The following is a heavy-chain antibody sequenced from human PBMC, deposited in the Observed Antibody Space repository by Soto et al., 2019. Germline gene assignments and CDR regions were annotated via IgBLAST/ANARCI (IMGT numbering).Heavy chain of an antibody. V-gene: IGHV3-48*02. CDR3: AREMGACSDSSCYPGPYDS. Sequence: GGSLRLSCAVSRFTLTSYSMNWVRQAPGQGLEWVSYITSKSTTIKYADSVKGRFTVSRDNAKNSLYLQLNSLRDEDTAVYYCAREMGACSDSSCYPGPYDSWGQGTLVTVSS. D-gene: IGHD3-16*01. CDR2: ITSKSTTI. CDR1: RFTLTSYS. J-gene: IGHJ5*02.